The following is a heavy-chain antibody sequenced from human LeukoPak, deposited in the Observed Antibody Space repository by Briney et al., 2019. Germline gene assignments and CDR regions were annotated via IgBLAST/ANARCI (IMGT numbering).Heavy chain of an antibody. CDR2: IRSKAYGGTI. CDR3: TRGPIQLWIHNAMDV. Sequence: GGSLRLSCAASGSTFSHAWMSWVRQAPGKGLEWVGFIRSKAYGGTIEYAASVKGRFTISRDDSKSIAYLQMNSLKIEDTALYYCTRGPIQLWIHNAMDVWGQGTTVTVSS. J-gene: IGHJ6*02. D-gene: IGHD5-18*01. V-gene: IGHV3-49*04. CDR1: GSTFSHAW.